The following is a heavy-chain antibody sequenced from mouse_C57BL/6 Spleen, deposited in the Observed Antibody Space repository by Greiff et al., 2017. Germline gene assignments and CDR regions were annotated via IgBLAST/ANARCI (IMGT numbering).Heavy chain of an antibody. D-gene: IGHD1-1*01. J-gene: IGHJ4*01. CDR2: ISGGGGNT. Sequence: DVMLVESGGGLVKPGGSLKLSCAASGFTFSSYTMSWVRQTPEKRLEWVATISGGGGNTYYPDSVKGRFTISRDNAKNTLYLQMSSLRSEDTALYYCARHPTVDYAMDYWGQGTSVTVSS. CDR1: GFTFSSYT. V-gene: IGHV5-9*01. CDR3: ARHPTVDYAMDY.